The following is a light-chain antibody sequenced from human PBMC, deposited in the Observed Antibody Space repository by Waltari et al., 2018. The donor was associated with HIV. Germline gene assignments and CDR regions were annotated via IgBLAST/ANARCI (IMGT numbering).Light chain of an antibody. CDR1: PNVFYNSNIQHY. CDR2: WAS. CDR3: QQTYTIPPT. V-gene: IGKV4-1*01. J-gene: IGKJ4*01. Sequence: DIVMTQSPDSLAVSLGERAPITCNSSPNVFYNSNIQHYLRWYQQKAGQPPKLIMYWASSRQSGVPERFSGSGSGTDFTLTINSLQAEDGAVYFCQQTYTIPPTFGGGTKVEIK.